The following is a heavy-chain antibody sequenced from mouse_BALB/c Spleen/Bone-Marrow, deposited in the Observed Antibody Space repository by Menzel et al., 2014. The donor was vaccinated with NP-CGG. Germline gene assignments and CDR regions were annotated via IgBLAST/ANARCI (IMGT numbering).Heavy chain of an antibody. V-gene: IGHV2-2*02. CDR2: IWSGGRT. CDR1: GFSLASYG. CDR3: ARNYDCGFDY. Sequence: VMLVESGPGLVQPSQSLSITCTVSGFSLASYGVHWVRQSPGKGLEWLGVIWSGGRTDYNAAFISRLSISKDNSKSQVFFKMNSLQANDTAIYYCARNYDCGFDYWGQGTTLTVSS. J-gene: IGHJ2*01. D-gene: IGHD2-4*01.